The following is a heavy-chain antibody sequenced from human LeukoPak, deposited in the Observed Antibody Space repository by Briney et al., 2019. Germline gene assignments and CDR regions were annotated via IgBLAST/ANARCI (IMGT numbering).Heavy chain of an antibody. V-gene: IGHV3-7*01. CDR2: IKQDGSEK. D-gene: IGHD6-13*01. CDR1: GFTFSRYW. CDR3: ARDIGGGSSWANWFDP. Sequence: RGGSLRLSCAASGFTFSRYWMSWVRQTPGKGLEWVANIKQDGSEKYYVDSVKGRFTISRDNAKNSLYLQMNSLRAEDTAVYYCARDIGGGSSWANWFDPWAREPWSPSPQ. J-gene: IGHJ5*02.